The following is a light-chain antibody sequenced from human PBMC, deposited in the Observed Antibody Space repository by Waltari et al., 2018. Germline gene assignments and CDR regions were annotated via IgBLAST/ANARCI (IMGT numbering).Light chain of an antibody. J-gene: IGKJ1*01. CDR2: GAS. V-gene: IGKV3-20*01. CDR3: QQYGSSPPWT. Sequence: EIVLTQSPGPLSLSPGERATLSCRASHSVSSSYLAWYQHKPGQAPRLLIYGASSRATGIPDRFSGSGSGTDFTLTISRLEPEDFAVYYCQQYGSSPPWTFGQGTKVEIK. CDR1: HSVSSSY.